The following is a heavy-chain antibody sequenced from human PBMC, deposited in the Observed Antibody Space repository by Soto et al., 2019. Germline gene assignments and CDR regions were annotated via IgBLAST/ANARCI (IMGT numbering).Heavy chain of an antibody. V-gene: IGHV3-30*18. CDR3: AKDLWEAGTMIVVVITPPLGY. CDR1: VFTFSSYG. Sequence: PWGSLRLSCAASVFTFSSYGMHWVRQAPGKGLEWVAVISYDGSNKYYADSVKGRFTISRDNSKNTLYLQMNSLRAEDTAVYYCAKDLWEAGTMIVVVITPPLGYWGQGTLVTVSS. CDR2: ISYDGSNK. J-gene: IGHJ4*02. D-gene: IGHD3-22*01.